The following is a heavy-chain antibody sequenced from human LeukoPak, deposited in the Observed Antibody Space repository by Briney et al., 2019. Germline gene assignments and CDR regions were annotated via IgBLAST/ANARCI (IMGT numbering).Heavy chain of an antibody. CDR2: INPHSGDT. CDR3: AREMFRGHNWFDP. J-gene: IGHJ5*02. Sequence: ASVKVSCKTSGYTFPSYDINWVRQAPGQGLEWMGWINPHSGDTDYAQKFQGRVTMTRDTSISTAYMELSWLRSDDTAVYYCAREMFRGHNWFDPWGQGTLVTVSS. D-gene: IGHD3-10*02. V-gene: IGHV1-2*02. CDR1: GYTFPSYD.